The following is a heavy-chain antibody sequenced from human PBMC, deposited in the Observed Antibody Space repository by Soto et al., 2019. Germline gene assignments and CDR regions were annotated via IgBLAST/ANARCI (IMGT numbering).Heavy chain of an antibody. Sequence: EVQLVESGGGLVQPGGSLRLSCAASGFTVSNKYMSWVRQAPGKGLECVSFIYSGNTTYYADSVKGRFTISRDNSKNPLYLQMDSLRAEETAVYYCAGGCGYYDTHGYSGYYFDSWGKGTLVTVTS. J-gene: IGHJ4*02. CDR3: AGGCGYYDTHGYSGYYFDS. CDR2: IYSGNTT. CDR1: GFTVSNKY. D-gene: IGHD3-22*01. V-gene: IGHV3-53*01.